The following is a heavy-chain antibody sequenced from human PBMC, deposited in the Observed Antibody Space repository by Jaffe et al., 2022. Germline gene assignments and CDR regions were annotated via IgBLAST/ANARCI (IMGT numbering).Heavy chain of an antibody. CDR1: GGSISSYY. Sequence: QVQLQESGPGLVKPSETLSLTCTVSGGSISSYYWSWIRQPPGKGLEWIGYIYYSGSTNYNPSLRSRVTISVDTSKNQLSLKLSSVTAADTALYYCVRRGSAASGSDGNYSYYSYMDVWGKGTTVTVSS. V-gene: IGHV4-59*01. D-gene: IGHD6-13*01. CDR2: IYYSGST. J-gene: IGHJ6*03. CDR3: VRRGSAASGSDGNYSYYSYMDV.